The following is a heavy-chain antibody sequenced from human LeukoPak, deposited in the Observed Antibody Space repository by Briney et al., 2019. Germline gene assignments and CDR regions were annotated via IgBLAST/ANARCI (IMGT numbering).Heavy chain of an antibody. CDR2: ISSSSNYT. J-gene: IGHJ4*02. CDR3: ARAPGVEGDYRTMVEPY. D-gene: IGHD4-17*01. Sequence: GGSLRLSCAASGFTFRSHTMNWVRQAPGKGLEWVSSISSSSNYTYYADSLKGRFTISRDNAKNSLYLQMNSLRAEDTAVYYCARAPGVEGDYRTMVEPYWGQGTLVTVSS. V-gene: IGHV3-21*01. CDR1: GFTFRSHT.